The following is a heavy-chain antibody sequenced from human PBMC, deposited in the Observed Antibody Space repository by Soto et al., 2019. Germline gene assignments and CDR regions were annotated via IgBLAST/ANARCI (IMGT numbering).Heavy chain of an antibody. Sequence: GGSLRLSCAASGFTFSSYAMSWVRQAPGKGLEWVSAISGSGGSTYYADSVKGRFTISRDNSKNTLYLQMGSLRAEDMAVYYCARPQRYCTNGVCYNDAFDIWGQGTMVTVSS. CDR1: GFTFSSYA. D-gene: IGHD2-8*01. J-gene: IGHJ3*02. CDR2: ISGSGGST. V-gene: IGHV3-23*01. CDR3: ARPQRYCTNGVCYNDAFDI.